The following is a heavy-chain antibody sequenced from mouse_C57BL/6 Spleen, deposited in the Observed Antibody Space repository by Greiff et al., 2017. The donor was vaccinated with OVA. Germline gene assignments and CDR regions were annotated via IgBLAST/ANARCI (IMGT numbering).Heavy chain of an antibody. CDR3: AREGYYGYDEGYYYAMDY. CDR1: GFTFSDYY. CDR2: INYDGSST. J-gene: IGHJ4*01. Sequence: EVMLVESEGGLVQPGSSMKLSCTASGFTFSDYYMAWVRQVPEKGLEWVANINYDGSSTYYLDSLKSRFIISRDNAKNILYLQMSSLKSEDTATYYCAREGYYGYDEGYYYAMDYWGQGTSVTVSS. D-gene: IGHD2-2*01. V-gene: IGHV5-16*01.